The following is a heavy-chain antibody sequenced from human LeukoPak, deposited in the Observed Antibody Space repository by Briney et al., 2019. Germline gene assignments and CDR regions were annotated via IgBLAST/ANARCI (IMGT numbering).Heavy chain of an antibody. CDR1: GFTFGDYA. CDR3: AKDGDGGSYYVLFDY. V-gene: IGHV3-23*01. D-gene: IGHD1-26*01. Sequence: GRSLRLSCTASGFTFGDYAMSWLRQAPGKGLEWVSVISGSGGNTYYADSVKGRFTISRDNSKSTLFLQMNSLRDEDTAVYYCAKDGDGGSYYVLFDYWGQGALVTVSA. J-gene: IGHJ4*02. CDR2: ISGSGGNT.